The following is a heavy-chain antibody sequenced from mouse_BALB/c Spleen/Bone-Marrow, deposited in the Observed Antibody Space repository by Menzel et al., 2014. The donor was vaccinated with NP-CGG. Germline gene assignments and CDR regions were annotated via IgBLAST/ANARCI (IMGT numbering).Heavy chain of an antibody. J-gene: IGHJ1*01. Sequence: SGAELVRPGASVKLSCKASGYTSTSYWINWVKQRPGQGLEWIGNIYPSDSYTNYNQKFKDKATLTVDKSSSTAYMQLSSPTSEDSAVYYCTRYYGSSHWYFDVWGAGTTVTVSS. CDR3: TRYYGSSHWYFDV. D-gene: IGHD1-1*01. V-gene: IGHV1-69*02. CDR2: IYPSDSYT. CDR1: GYTSTSYW.